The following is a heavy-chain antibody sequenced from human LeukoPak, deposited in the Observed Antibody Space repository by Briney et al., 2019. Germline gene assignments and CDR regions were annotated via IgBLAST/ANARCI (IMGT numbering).Heavy chain of an antibody. D-gene: IGHD5-18*01. CDR1: GFTFDDYA. CDR2: ISGDGGST. J-gene: IGHJ1*01. V-gene: IGHV3-43*02. CDR3: TKGPDRARACEH. Sequence: PGGSLRLSCAASGFTFDDYALHWVRQAPGKGLEWVSLISGDGGSTYYADSVKGRFTISRDNSKNSLYLQMIRLRTEDTAVYYSTKGPDRARACEHWGRGTLVTVSS.